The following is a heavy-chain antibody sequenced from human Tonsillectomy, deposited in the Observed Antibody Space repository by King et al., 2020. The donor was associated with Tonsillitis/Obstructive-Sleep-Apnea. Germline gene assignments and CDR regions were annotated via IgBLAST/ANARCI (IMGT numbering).Heavy chain of an antibody. J-gene: IGHJ5*02. D-gene: IGHD3-3*01. CDR2: IYYSGST. Sequence: VQLQESGPGLVKPSETLSLTCTVSGGSISSYYWSWIRQPPGKGLEWSGYIYYSGSTNYNPSLKSRVTISVDTSKNQFSLKLSSVTAADTAVYYCARDSRRYDFWSGYYSSGWFDPWGQGTLVTVSS. V-gene: IGHV4-59*01. CDR1: GGSISSYY. CDR3: ARDSRRYDFWSGYYSSGWFDP.